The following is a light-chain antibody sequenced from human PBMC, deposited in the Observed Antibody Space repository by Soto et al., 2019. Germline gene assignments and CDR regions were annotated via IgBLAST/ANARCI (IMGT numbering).Light chain of an antibody. CDR3: QQRSNWPHT. J-gene: IGKJ2*01. CDR2: DAS. Sequence: EIVLTQSPATLSLSPGQRVTLSCRASQSVSRYLASYQQKPGQAPRLLLYDASNRDTGIPARFSSSWSGTDFPLTIRILAPEDFAVYYCQQRSNWPHTFGQGTKLEIK. CDR1: QSVSRY. V-gene: IGKV3-11*01.